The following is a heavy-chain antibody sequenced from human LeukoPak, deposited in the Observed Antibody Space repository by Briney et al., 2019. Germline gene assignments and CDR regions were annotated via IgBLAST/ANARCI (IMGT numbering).Heavy chain of an antibody. CDR2: ISYGGSNK. CDR3: AREGYSYGYRTGYFDY. CDR1: GFTFSSYG. J-gene: IGHJ4*02. Sequence: GGSLRLSCAASGFTFSSYGMHWVRQAPGKGLEWVAVISYGGSNKYYADSVKGRFTISRDNSKNTLYLQMNSLRAEDTAVYYCAREGYSYGYRTGYFDYWGQGTLVTVSS. D-gene: IGHD5-18*01. V-gene: IGHV3-30*03.